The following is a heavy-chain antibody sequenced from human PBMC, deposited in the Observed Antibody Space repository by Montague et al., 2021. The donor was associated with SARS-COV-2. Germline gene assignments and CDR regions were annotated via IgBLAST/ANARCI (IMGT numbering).Heavy chain of an antibody. J-gene: IGHJ6*02. V-gene: IGHV2-70*11. CDR1: GFPLSTSGMC. Sequence: VKPTQTLTLTCTFSGFPLSTSGMCMTWIRQPPGKALEWLARIDWDGDKYYNTSLKSRLTISKDTSKNLVVLTMTNMDPVDTATYYCARGPSDTYYYNGMDVWGRGTTVTVSS. CDR2: IDWDGDK. CDR3: ARGPSDTYYYNGMDV.